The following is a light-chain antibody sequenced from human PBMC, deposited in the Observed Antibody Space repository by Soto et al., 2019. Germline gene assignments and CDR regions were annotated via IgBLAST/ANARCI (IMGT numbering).Light chain of an antibody. CDR1: SASVLTSYY. Sequence: QTVVSQEPSFSVSPAETVTLTYRLTSASVLTSYYPSWNHQTPGQPPRTLIYSTHIRSCVVPALFSGSIRGTEAGRSITGAEADDESDYCCALYVGSGTVVFGGGTKVTVL. V-gene: IGLV8-61*01. J-gene: IGLJ2*01. CDR2: STH. CDR3: ALYVGSGTVV.